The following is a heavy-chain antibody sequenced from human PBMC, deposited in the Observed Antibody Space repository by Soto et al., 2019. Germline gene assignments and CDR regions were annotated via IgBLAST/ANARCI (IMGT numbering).Heavy chain of an antibody. CDR2: ISRSSSPI. V-gene: IGHV3-48*02. J-gene: IGHJ4*02. CDR1: GFTFSSYS. D-gene: IGHD4-4*01. Sequence: PGGSLRLSCEASGFTFSSYSMNWVRQAPGKGLEWVSYISRSSSPIYYADSVKGRFTISRDNAKDSLYLQMNSLRDEDTAVYYCARDDYSTFDSWGQGTLVTVSS. CDR3: ARDDYSTFDS.